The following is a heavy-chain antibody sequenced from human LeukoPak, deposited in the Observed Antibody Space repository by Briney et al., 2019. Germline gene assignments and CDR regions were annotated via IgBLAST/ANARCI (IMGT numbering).Heavy chain of an antibody. CDR3: ARHIRGFTMVRAPMDV. CDR1: GGSISSSSYY. D-gene: IGHD3-10*01. J-gene: IGHJ6*02. Sequence: PSETLSLTRTVSGGSISSSSYYWGWIRQPPGKGLEWIGSIYYSGSTYYNPSLKSRVTISVDTSKNQFSLKLSSVTAADTAVYYCARHIRGFTMVRAPMDVWGQGTTVTVSS. CDR2: IYYSGST. V-gene: IGHV4-39*01.